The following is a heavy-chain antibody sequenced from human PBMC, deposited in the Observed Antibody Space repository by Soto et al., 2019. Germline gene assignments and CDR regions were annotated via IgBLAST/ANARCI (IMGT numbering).Heavy chain of an antibody. J-gene: IGHJ4*02. CDR3: ARERIAVAGRVIDY. CDR2: IYYSGST. D-gene: IGHD6-19*01. Sequence: SETLSLTCTVSGGSISSYYWGWIRQPPGKGLEWIGYIYYSGSTNYNPSLKSRVTISVDTSKNQFSLKLSSVTAADTAVYYCARERIAVAGRVIDYWGQGTLVTVSS. V-gene: IGHV4-59*01. CDR1: GGSISSYY.